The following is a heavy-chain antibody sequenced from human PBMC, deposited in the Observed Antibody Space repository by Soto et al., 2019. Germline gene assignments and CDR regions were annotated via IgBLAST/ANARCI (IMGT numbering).Heavy chain of an antibody. Sequence: EVQLLESGGGLVQPGGSLRLSCAASGFTFTSYAMSWVRQAQGKGREWVSAMRGNGDTTYYADSVKGRFTISRDNSKNTLCLQMDSLRAEDTAVYYCAIHKFYDAIKSFDHWGQGTQVTVSS. CDR1: GFTFTSYA. CDR3: AIHKFYDAIKSFDH. D-gene: IGHD3-3*01. J-gene: IGHJ4*02. CDR2: MRGNGDTT. V-gene: IGHV3-23*01.